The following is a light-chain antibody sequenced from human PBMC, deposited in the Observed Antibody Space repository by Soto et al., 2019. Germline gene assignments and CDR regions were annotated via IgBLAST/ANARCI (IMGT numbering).Light chain of an antibody. Sequence: DIQMTQSPSPLSGAVGDRVTINCRASQTISSWLAWYQQKPGKAPKLLIYKASTLKSGVPSRFSGSGSGTEFTLTISSLQPDDFATYYCQQYHIYSGTFGQGTKVDIK. CDR3: QQYHIYSGT. V-gene: IGKV1-5*03. J-gene: IGKJ1*01. CDR2: KAS. CDR1: QTISSW.